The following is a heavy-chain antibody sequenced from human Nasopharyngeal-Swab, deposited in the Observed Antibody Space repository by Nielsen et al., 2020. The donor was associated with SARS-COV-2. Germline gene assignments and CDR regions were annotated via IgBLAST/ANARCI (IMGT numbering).Heavy chain of an antibody. J-gene: IGHJ4*02. CDR3: AKEAPSCGADCRSLSDY. CDR1: GFTFSSYA. V-gene: IGHV3-23*01. D-gene: IGHD2-21*02. Sequence: GESLKISCAASGFTFSSYAMSRVRQARGKGLEWVSAISGSGGSTYYADSVKGRFTISRDNSKNTLYLQMNRLKADDTAIYYCAKEAPSCGADCRSLSDYWGQGILVTVSS. CDR2: ISGSGGST.